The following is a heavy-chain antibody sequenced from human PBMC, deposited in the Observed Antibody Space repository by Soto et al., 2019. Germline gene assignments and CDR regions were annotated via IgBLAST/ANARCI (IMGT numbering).Heavy chain of an antibody. J-gene: IGHJ6*01. Sequence: GPTMVNATQTVTLNRNFSAFSVSSSGGGVGWIRQPPGKALEWLALIYWDDDKRYSPSLKSRLTITKDTSKNQVVLTMTNMDPVDTATYYCSLILRRPPRATLFTWTTLFRSRGQ. CDR1: AFSVSSSGGG. V-gene: IGHV2-5*02. D-gene: IGHD3-3*01. CDR2: IYWDDDK. CDR3: SLILRRPPRATLFTWTTLFRS.